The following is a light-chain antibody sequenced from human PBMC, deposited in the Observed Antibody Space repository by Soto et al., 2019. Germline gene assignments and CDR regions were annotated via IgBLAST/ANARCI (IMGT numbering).Light chain of an antibody. J-gene: IGKJ3*01. CDR3: QQYDSSPLFT. CDR2: GAS. CDR1: QSVSSGY. V-gene: IGKV3-20*01. Sequence: EIVLTQSPGTLSLSPGERATLSCRARQSVSSGYLAWYQQKPGQAPRLLIYGASSRATGIPDRFSGSGSGSDFTLTISRLESEDFAVYYCQQYDSSPLFTFGPGTKVDIK.